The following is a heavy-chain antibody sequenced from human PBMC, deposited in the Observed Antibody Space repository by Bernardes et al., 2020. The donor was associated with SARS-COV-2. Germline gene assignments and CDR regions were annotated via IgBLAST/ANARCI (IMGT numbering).Heavy chain of an antibody. V-gene: IGHV3-72*01. CDR1: GFTFSDHN. J-gene: IGHJ4*02. D-gene: IGHD2-21*01. CDR3: ARSPLGIAPFDY. CDR2: IRSKANSYTT. Sequence: GARRRSYVGSGFTFSDHNMDWVRQAPGKGLEWVARIRSKANSYTTEYAASVRGRFTISGDDSTNSLYLQMNSLKTEDTAVYYCARSPLGIAPFDYWGQGTLVIVSS.